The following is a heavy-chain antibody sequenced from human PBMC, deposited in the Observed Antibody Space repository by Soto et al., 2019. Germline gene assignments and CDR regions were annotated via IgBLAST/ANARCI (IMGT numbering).Heavy chain of an antibody. J-gene: IGHJ4*02. D-gene: IGHD3-22*01. Sequence: EVQLVESGGGLVKPGGSLRLSCVVSGFTFSSYSMNWVRQAPGKGLEWVSSISSSSSYIYYADSVKGRFTISRDNAKNSLSLQMNSLRAEDTAVYYCARGESSGYYRIDYWGQGTLVTVSS. CDR2: ISSSSSYI. CDR1: GFTFSSYS. CDR3: ARGESSGYYRIDY. V-gene: IGHV3-21*01.